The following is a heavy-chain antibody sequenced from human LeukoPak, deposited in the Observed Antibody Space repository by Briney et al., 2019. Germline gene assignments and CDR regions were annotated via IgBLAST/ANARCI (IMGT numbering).Heavy chain of an antibody. J-gene: IGHJ4*02. CDR2: TYYRSKLYN. D-gene: IGHD6-13*01. Sequence: SQTLSLTCAISGDSVSSDTASWNWIRQSPSRGLEWLGRTYYRSKLYNDYAVSMKGRIAINPDTSKNQFSLKLSSVTAADTAVYYCARKGLSSWYQYYFDYWGQGTLVTVSS. CDR1: GDSVSSDTAS. CDR3: ARKGLSSWYQYYFDY. V-gene: IGHV6-1*01.